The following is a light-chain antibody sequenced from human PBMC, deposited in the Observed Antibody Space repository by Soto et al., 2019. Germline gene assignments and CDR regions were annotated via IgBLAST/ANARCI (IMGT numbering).Light chain of an antibody. CDR3: QHYGTSHFT. CDR2: GAS. V-gene: IGKV3-20*01. Sequence: EILLTQSPGTLSLSPGDSATLSCRASQSVPSNYLAWYQQKPGQAPRLLLYGASNRATGIPDRFSGSGSGTDFTLTISRLEPEDFAVYYCQHYGTSHFTFGPGTKVDI. J-gene: IGKJ3*01. CDR1: QSVPSNY.